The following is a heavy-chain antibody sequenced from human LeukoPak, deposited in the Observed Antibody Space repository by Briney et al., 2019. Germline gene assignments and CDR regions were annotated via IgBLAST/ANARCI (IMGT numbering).Heavy chain of an antibody. CDR2: IRKDGSEK. J-gene: IGHJ4*02. CDR3: SRDGSGPFDY. CDR1: GFTLSNDW. Sequence: GGSLRLSCAASGFTLSNDWMNWVRQAPGKGLEWVANIRKDGSEKHYVDSVTGRFTISRDNAKNSLYLQMNSLRAEDTAVYYCSRDGSGPFDYWGQGTLVIVSS. D-gene: IGHD5-12*01. V-gene: IGHV3-7*05.